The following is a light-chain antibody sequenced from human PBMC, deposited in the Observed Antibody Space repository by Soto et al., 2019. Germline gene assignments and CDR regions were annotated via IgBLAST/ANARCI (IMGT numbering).Light chain of an antibody. CDR3: QQYNKWPRT. CDR2: GAS. Sequence: EIVMTQSPATLSVSPGERATLSCRPSQSISSAVAWYQQKPGQAPMLLIYGASTTATGIPARFSGSGSGTEFTLTISSLQSEDFAVYNCQQYNKWPRTFGQGTKVEIK. J-gene: IGKJ2*01. V-gene: IGKV3-15*01. CDR1: QSISSA.